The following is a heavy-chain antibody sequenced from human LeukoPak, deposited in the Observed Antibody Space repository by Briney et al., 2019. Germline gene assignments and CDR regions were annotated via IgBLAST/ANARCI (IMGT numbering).Heavy chain of an antibody. Sequence: ASVKVSCKASGYTFTGYYMHWVRQAPGQGLEWMGWINPNSGGTNYAQKFQGRVTMTRDTSISTACMELSRLRSDDTAVYYCARVGVGATREDEGLGDFDYWGQGTLVTVSS. V-gene: IGHV1-2*02. CDR1: GYTFTGYY. J-gene: IGHJ4*02. D-gene: IGHD1-26*01. CDR2: INPNSGGT. CDR3: ARVGVGATREDEGLGDFDY.